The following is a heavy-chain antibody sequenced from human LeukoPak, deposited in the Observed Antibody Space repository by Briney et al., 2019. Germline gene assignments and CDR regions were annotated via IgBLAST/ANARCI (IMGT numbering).Heavy chain of an antibody. CDR1: GFTFSSYG. V-gene: IGHV3-30*19. D-gene: IGHD3-22*01. J-gene: IGHJ5*02. CDR3: ARVGALDSSGSPFDP. CDR2: ISYDGSNK. Sequence: GRSLRLSCAASGFTFSSYGMHWVRQAPGKGLEWVAVISYDGSNKYYADSVKGRFTISRDNSKNTLYLQMDSLRAEDTAVYYCARVGALDSSGSPFDPWGQGTLVTVSS.